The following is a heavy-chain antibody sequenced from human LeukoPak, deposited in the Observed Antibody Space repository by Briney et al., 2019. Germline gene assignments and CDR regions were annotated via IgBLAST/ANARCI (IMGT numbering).Heavy chain of an antibody. V-gene: IGHV4-39*01. D-gene: IGHD2-15*01. J-gene: IGHJ4*02. CDR3: ARRIYCSGGSCYSAPFDY. CDR2: IYYSGST. CDR1: GGSISSSSYY. Sequence: KPSETLSLTCTVSGGSISSSSYYWGWIRQPPGKGLEWIGSIYYSGSTYYNPSLKSRVTISVDTSKNQFSLKLSSVTAADTAVYYCARRIYCSGGSCYSAPFDYWGQGTLVTVS.